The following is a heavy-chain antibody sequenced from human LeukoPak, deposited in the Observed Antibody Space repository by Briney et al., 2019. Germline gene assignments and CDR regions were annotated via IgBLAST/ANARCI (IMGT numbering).Heavy chain of an antibody. D-gene: IGHD1-26*01. CDR3: TRDSGTYNWFDP. CDR2: GEKKDKGYETAT. V-gene: IGHV3-73*01. CDR1: GVTFSGSA. Sequence: PAGSLRLSCAVSGVTFSGSAIHWIWQWSGQWLGLVGQGEKKDKGYETATAYAASVKGTFPISRAASINTAYLPMKRLKTTDTALSYCTRDSGTYNWFDPWGEGNLVTVSS. J-gene: IGHJ5*02.